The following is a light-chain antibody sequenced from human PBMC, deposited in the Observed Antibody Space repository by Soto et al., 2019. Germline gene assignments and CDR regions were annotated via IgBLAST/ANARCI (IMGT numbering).Light chain of an antibody. CDR2: GES. CDR3: QQYVSSPHT. J-gene: IGKJ2*01. V-gene: IGKV3-20*01. Sequence: EIVLTHSPGTLSLSPGERATLSCRASQSVSSSYLAWYQHKPGQAPRLLIYGESSMATGIPDRFRGSGSGTDFTLNISRLEPEDFAVYYCQQYVSSPHTFGQGTKLEIK. CDR1: QSVSSSY.